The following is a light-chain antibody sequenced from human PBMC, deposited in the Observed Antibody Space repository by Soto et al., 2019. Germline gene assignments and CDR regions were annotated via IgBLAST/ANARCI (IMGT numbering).Light chain of an antibody. V-gene: IGKV3-15*01. CDR3: LQYNNWVPT. J-gene: IGKJ1*01. CDR1: QSVRSN. CDR2: GAS. Sequence: EIVMTQSPATLSVSPGERATVSCRASQSVRSNLAWYQQKPGQAPRLLIYGASTRATGIPARFSGSGSGTEFTFTISSLQSEDFAVYYCLQYNNWVPTFGQGTKVEIK.